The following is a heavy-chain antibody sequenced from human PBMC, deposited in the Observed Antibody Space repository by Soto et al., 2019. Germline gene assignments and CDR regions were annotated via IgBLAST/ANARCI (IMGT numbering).Heavy chain of an antibody. CDR1: GYTFSDYY. Sequence: QVQLVQSGAEVKKPGASVTVSCKASGYTFSDYYLHWVRQAPGQGPEWMGWINPNGGATKFARKFQGRFTMTRDTSVRTAFMELNRLKFDDTAVYYCARESGGATATLDYYYFYMDVWGKGTTVTVSS. D-gene: IGHD5-12*01. V-gene: IGHV1-2*02. CDR2: INPNGGAT. CDR3: ARESGGATATLDYYYFYMDV. J-gene: IGHJ6*03.